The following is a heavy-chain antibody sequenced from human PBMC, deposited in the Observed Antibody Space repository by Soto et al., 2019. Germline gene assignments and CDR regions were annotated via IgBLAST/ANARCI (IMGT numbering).Heavy chain of an antibody. V-gene: IGHV4-30-2*01. D-gene: IGHD2-21*01. CDR2: LYHPGST. CDR1: GDSISRGGSS. CDR3: ARGTGGDYTHIDY. J-gene: IGHJ4*02. Sequence: SEALSLTCRVSGDSISRGGSSRCWIRQRPGKGLEGIGFLYHPGSTVSTPSLKSRVTISGDRSKIQFSLKLSSVTAADTALYYGARGTGGDYTHIDYGAQGTMVTVSS.